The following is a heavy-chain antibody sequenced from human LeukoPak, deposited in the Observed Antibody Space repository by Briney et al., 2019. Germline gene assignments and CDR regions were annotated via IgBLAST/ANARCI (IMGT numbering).Heavy chain of an antibody. CDR1: GFTFSSYE. CDR2: ISSSGSTI. J-gene: IGHJ1*01. V-gene: IGHV3-48*03. Sequence: GGSLRLSCAASGFTFSSYEMNWVRQAPGKGLEWVSYISSSGSTIYYADSVKGRFTISRDNSKNTLYLQMNSLRAEDTAVYYCANFEVIWDAEYFQHWGQGTLVTVSS. D-gene: IGHD3-22*01. CDR3: ANFEVIWDAEYFQH.